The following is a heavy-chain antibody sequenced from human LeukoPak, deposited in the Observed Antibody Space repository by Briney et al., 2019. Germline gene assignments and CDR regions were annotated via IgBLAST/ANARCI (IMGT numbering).Heavy chain of an antibody. D-gene: IGHD3-3*01. CDR3: ASLSLLERHYFDY. CDR1: GGTFSSYA. V-gene: IGHV1-69*04. J-gene: IGHJ4*02. CDR2: IIPILGIA. Sequence: SVKVSCKASGGTFSSYAISWVRQAPGQGLEWMGRIIPILGIANYAQKFQGRVTITADKSTSTAYMELSRLRSEDTAVYYCASLSLLERHYFDYWGQGTLVTVSS.